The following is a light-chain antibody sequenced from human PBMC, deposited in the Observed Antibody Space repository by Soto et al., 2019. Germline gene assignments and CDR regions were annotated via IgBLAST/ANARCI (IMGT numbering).Light chain of an antibody. J-gene: IGKJ4*01. CDR3: QQYNNWPPLT. CDR2: CAS. V-gene: IGKV3-15*01. CDR1: QSVSSN. Sequence: EIVMTQSPATLSVSPGERATLSCRASQSVSSNLAWYQQKPGQPPRLLIYCASTRATAIPARFSGSGSGTEFTLTISSLQSEDFAVYYCQQYNNWPPLTFGGGTKVEIK.